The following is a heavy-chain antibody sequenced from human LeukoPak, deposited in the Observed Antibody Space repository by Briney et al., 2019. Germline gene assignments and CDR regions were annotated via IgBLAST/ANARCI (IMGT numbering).Heavy chain of an antibody. V-gene: IGHV4-4*07. Sequence: PSETLSLTCTVSGGSISSYYWSWIRQPAGKGLEWIGRIYTSGGTNYNPSLKSRVTMSVDTSKNQFSLKLSSVTAADTAVYYCARDRVAAARDYYYYYMDVWGKGTTVTVSS. CDR1: GGSISSYY. J-gene: IGHJ6*03. CDR3: ARDRVAAARDYYYYYMDV. D-gene: IGHD6-13*01. CDR2: IYTSGGT.